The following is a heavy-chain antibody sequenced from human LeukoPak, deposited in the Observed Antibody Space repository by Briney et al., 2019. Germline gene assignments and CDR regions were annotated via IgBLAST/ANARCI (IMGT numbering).Heavy chain of an antibody. CDR1: GGSFSGYY. CDR2: INHSGST. Sequence: SETLSLTCAVYGGSFSGYYWSWTRQPPGKGLEWIGEINHSGSTNYNPSLTSRVTISVDTSKNQFSLKMSSVTAADTAVYYCARGSYYDFWSGYQYYYYYMDVWGKGTTVTVSS. D-gene: IGHD3-3*01. CDR3: ARGSYYDFWSGYQYYYYYMDV. V-gene: IGHV4-34*01. J-gene: IGHJ6*03.